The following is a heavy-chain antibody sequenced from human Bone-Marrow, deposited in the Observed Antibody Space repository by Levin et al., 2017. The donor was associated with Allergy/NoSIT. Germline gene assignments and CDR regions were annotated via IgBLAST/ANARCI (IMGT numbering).Heavy chain of an antibody. D-gene: IGHD7-27*01. CDR2: IYSNGNT. V-gene: IGHV3-53*01. CDR1: GFTVNNNY. Sequence: QPGGSLRLSCAASGFTVNNNYMSWVRQAPGKGLEWVSLIYSNGNTKYADSVKGRFTISRDSSKNTLYLQMNSLRAEDTAVYYCARNPGSINWAWGQGTVVAVSS. J-gene: IGHJ5*02. CDR3: ARNPGSINWA.